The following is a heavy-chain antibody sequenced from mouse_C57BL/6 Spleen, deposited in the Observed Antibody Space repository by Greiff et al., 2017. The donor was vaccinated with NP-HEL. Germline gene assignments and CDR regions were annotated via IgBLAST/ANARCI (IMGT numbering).Heavy chain of an antibody. Sequence: VHVKQSGAELVRPGASVKLSCTASGFNIKDDYMHWVKQRPEQGLEWIGWIDPENGDTEYASKFQGKATITADTSSNTAYLQLSSLTSEDTAVYYCTPSNLFAYWGQGTLVTVSA. J-gene: IGHJ3*01. CDR1: GFNIKDDY. CDR3: TPSNLFAY. D-gene: IGHD2-5*01. CDR2: IDPENGDT. V-gene: IGHV14-4*01.